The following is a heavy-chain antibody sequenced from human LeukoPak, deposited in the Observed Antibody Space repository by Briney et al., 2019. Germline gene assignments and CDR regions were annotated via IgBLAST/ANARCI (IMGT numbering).Heavy chain of an antibody. D-gene: IGHD3/OR15-3a*01. CDR1: GYTFSEHG. CDR3: ARDAPTTSGLIIRGKGGMDV. Sequence: ASVKVSCKTSGYTFSEHGISWVRQAPGQGLEWLGWISVYNGKTNHAQKFQGRVTVTTDTTASTVYMELRGLTSDDTATYYCARDAPTTSGLIIRGKGGMDVWGQGTAVTVSS. J-gene: IGHJ6*02. V-gene: IGHV1-18*01. CDR2: ISVYNGKT.